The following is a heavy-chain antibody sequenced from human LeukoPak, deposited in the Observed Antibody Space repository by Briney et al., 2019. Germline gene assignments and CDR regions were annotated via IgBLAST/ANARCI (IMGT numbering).Heavy chain of an antibody. V-gene: IGHV1-58*02. CDR3: AAVFGSGYYYYFDY. CDR1: GFSFSSSS. CDR2: LAVGSGNT. D-gene: IGHD3-22*01. Sequence: SVKVSCKASGFSFSSSSMQWVRQARGQRLEWIGWLAVGSGNTNYAQKFQGRVIITRDMSTSTAYMELSSLRSEYTALYYCAAVFGSGYYYYFDYWGQGSLVTVSS. J-gene: IGHJ4*02.